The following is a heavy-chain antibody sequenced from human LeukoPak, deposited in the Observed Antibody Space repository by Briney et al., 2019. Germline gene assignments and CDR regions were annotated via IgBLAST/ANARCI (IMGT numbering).Heavy chain of an antibody. CDR3: AKAPIAARPYYYYGMDV. Sequence: GRSLRLSCAASGFTFSSYAMHWVRQAPGKGLEWVAVISYDGSNKYFADSVKGRFTISRDNSKNTLYLQMNSLRAEDTAVYYCAKAPIAARPYYYYGMDVWGQGTTVTVSS. V-gene: IGHV3-30-3*01. CDR1: GFTFSSYA. CDR2: ISYDGSNK. D-gene: IGHD6-6*01. J-gene: IGHJ6*02.